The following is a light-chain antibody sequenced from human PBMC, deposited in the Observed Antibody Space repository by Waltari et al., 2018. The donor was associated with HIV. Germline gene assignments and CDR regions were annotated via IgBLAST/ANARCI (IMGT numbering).Light chain of an antibody. V-gene: IGLV7-43*01. Sequence: VVTQDPSLTVSPGGPVTLTCTSNTGPRSTSSYPCCFQQRPGQAPRPLIFSSNKRHSWTPAHFSGSLIGDKAALTLSSVQPEDEDDYYCLLYYGGSRPSWVFGGGTKLTVL. J-gene: IGLJ3*02. CDR1: TGPRSTSSY. CDR2: SSN. CDR3: LLYYGGSRPSWV.